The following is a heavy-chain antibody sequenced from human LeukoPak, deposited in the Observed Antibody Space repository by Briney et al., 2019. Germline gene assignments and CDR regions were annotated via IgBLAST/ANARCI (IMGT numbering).Heavy chain of an antibody. V-gene: IGHV3-48*01. CDR1: GFTFSSYS. J-gene: IGHJ6*03. CDR2: ISSSTSTI. Sequence: GGTLRLSCSASGFTFSSYSMNWVRQAPGKGLEWVSYISSSTSTIYYADSVKGRFTISRDNAKNSLYLQMNSLRAEDTAVYYCARLPVVPAAIIYYYYYYMDVWGKGTTVTDSS. D-gene: IGHD2-2*01. CDR3: ARLPVVPAAIIYYYYYYMDV.